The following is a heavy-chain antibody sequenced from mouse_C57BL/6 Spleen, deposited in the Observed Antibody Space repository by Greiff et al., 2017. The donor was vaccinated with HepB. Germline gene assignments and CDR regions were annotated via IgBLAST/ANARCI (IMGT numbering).Heavy chain of an antibody. CDR2: IAPGSGST. Sequence: VQLQQPGAELVKPGASVKMSCKASGYTFTSYWITWVKPRPGQGLEWIGDIAPGSGSTNYNEKFKSKATLTVDTSSSTAYMQLNSLTSEDSAVYYCARYDGRGWYFDVWGTGTTVTVSS. D-gene: IGHD1-1*01. CDR1: GYTFTSYW. CDR3: ARYDGRGWYFDV. J-gene: IGHJ1*03. V-gene: IGHV1-55*01.